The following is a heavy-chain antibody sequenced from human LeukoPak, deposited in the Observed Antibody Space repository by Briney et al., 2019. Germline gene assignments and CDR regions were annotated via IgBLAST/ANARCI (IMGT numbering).Heavy chain of an antibody. CDR3: ARDRCNSTNCSARVAFDI. D-gene: IGHD2-2*01. V-gene: IGHV4-59*12. Sequence: SETLSLTCTVSGGSISSYYWSWIRQPPGKGLEWIGYIYYSGSTNYNPSLESRVTMSVDTSKKQFSLILSSVTAADTAVYYCARDRCNSTNCSARVAFDIWGQGTMVTVSS. CDR2: IYYSGST. CDR1: GGSISSYY. J-gene: IGHJ3*02.